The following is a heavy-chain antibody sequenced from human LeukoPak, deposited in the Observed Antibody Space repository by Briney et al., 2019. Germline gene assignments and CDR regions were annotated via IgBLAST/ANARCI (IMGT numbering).Heavy chain of an antibody. CDR1: GGSISTYY. D-gene: IGHD4-17*01. CDR2: IYYSGST. CDR3: AREQDSGDYRGDAFGI. J-gene: IGHJ3*02. V-gene: IGHV4-59*01. Sequence: PSETLSLTCTVSGGSISTYYWSWLRQPPGKGLEWIGYIYYSGSTSYNPSLKSRVTISVDTSKNQFSLKLSSVTAADTAVYYCAREQDSGDYRGDAFGIWGQGTMVTVSS.